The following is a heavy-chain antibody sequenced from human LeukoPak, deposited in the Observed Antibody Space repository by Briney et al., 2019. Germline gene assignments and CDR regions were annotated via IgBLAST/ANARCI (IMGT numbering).Heavy chain of an antibody. CDR3: ARRTTTVTIRPDAFDI. J-gene: IGHJ3*02. Sequence: SETLSLTCTVSGGSISSGGYYWSWIRQHPGKSLEWIGYIYYSGSTYYNPSLKSRVTISVDTSKNQFSLKLSSVTAADTAVYYCARRTTTVTIRPDAFDIWGQGTTVTVSS. CDR2: IYYSGST. CDR1: GGSISSGGYY. D-gene: IGHD4-17*01. V-gene: IGHV4-31*03.